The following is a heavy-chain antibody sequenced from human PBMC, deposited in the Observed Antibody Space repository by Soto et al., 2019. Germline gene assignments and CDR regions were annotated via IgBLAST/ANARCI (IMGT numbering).Heavy chain of an antibody. Sequence: GGSLRLSCAASGFTFSSYGMHWVRQAPGKGLEWVAVIWYDGSNKYYADSVKGRFTISRDNSKNTLYLQMNSLRAEDTAVYYCARVGGYYDFWSGYYNDNWFDPWGQGTLVTVSS. CDR1: GFTFSSYG. CDR3: ARVGGYYDFWSGYYNDNWFDP. D-gene: IGHD3-3*01. CDR2: IWYDGSNK. J-gene: IGHJ5*02. V-gene: IGHV3-33*01.